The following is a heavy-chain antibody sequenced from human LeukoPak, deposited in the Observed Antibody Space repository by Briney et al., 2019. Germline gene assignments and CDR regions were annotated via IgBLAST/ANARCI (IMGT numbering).Heavy chain of an antibody. Sequence: ASVKVSCKASGYTFTGYYMHWVRQAPGQGLEWMGWINPNSGGTNYAQKFQGRVTKTRDTSISTAYMELSRLRSDDTAVYYCARRGVDYYGSGSLHNWFDPWGQGTLVTVSS. V-gene: IGHV1-2*02. CDR3: ARRGVDYYGSGSLHNWFDP. J-gene: IGHJ5*02. CDR1: GYTFTGYY. D-gene: IGHD3-10*01. CDR2: INPNSGGT.